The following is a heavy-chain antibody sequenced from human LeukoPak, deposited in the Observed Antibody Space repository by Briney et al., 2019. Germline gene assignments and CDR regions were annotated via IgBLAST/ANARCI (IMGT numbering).Heavy chain of an antibody. V-gene: IGHV1-2*02. Sequence: GASVKVSCKASGYTFTAYHMHWVRQAPGQGLEWMGWINPNSGGTNYALKFQGRVTMTRDTSISTAYMELSRLRSDDTAVYYCARGKEIVLLYYYYMDIWGKGTTVTVSS. CDR2: INPNSGGT. CDR3: ARGKEIVLLYYYYMDI. D-gene: IGHD5-12*01. CDR1: GYTFTAYH. J-gene: IGHJ6*03.